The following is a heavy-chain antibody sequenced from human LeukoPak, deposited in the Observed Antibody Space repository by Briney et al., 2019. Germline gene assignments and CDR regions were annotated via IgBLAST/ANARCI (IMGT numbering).Heavy chain of an antibody. V-gene: IGHV4-39*01. CDR2: IYYSGST. CDR1: GGSISSGGYY. D-gene: IGHD6-13*01. Sequence: SETLSLTCTVSGGSISSGGYYWGWIRQPPGKGLEWIGSIYYSGSTYYNPSLKSRVTISVDTSKNQFSLKLSSVTAADTAVYYCASRIAAAGILDPWGQGTLVTVSS. CDR3: ASRIAAAGILDP. J-gene: IGHJ5*02.